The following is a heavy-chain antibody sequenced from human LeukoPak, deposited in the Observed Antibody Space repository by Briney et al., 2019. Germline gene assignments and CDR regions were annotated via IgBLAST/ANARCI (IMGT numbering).Heavy chain of an antibody. CDR3: AKDLHRITMIVVVGRDYYFDY. V-gene: IGHV3-23*01. Sequence: GGSLRLSCAASGFTLSSYAMSWVRQAPGKGLEWVSAISGSGGSTYYADSVKGRFTISRDNSKNTLYLQMNSLRAEDTAVYYCAKDLHRITMIVVVGRDYYFDYWGQGTLVTVSS. J-gene: IGHJ4*02. CDR1: GFTLSSYA. D-gene: IGHD3-22*01. CDR2: ISGSGGST.